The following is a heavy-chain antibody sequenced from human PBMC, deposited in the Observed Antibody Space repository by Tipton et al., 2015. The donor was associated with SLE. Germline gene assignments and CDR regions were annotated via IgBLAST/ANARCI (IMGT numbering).Heavy chain of an antibody. J-gene: IGHJ4*02. D-gene: IGHD2-8*02. V-gene: IGHV3-30*04. CDR3: ASVLLFYFDY. Sequence: SLRLSCAAAGFTFSTYAMHWVRQAPGKGLEWVAVISYDGSNKYYADSVKSRFTISRDNSKNTLSLQMNSLRAEDTAVYYCASVLLFYFDYWGQGTLVTVSS. CDR1: GFTFSTYA. CDR2: ISYDGSNK.